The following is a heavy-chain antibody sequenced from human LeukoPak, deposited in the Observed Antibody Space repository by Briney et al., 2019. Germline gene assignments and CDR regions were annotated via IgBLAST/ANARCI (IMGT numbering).Heavy chain of an antibody. J-gene: IGHJ4*02. Sequence: GGSLRLSCAASRFTFSNFWMHWVRQVPGKGLVWVSRINRDGSTTTYADSVKGRFTISRDNAKNTLYLQMSSLRVEETAVYYCVKDHTDPQDDWGQGTLVTVSS. D-gene: IGHD4-17*01. V-gene: IGHV3-74*01. CDR2: INRDGSTT. CDR3: VKDHTDPQDD. CDR1: RFTFSNFW.